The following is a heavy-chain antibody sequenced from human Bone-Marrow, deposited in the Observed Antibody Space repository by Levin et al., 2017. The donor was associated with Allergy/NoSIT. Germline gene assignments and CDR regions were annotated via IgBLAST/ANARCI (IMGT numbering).Heavy chain of an antibody. V-gene: IGHV7-4-1*02. D-gene: IGHD3-16*02. CDR1: GYSFTHYA. Sequence: ASVKVSCKASGYSFTHYAINWVRQAPGQGLEWMGWINIHTGNPTYVQAFTGRFVFSFDTSVITAYLQISSLKAEDTAVYYCAREWPYFSASGSSRPPLDAFDIWGQGTRVTVSS. J-gene: IGHJ3*02. CDR2: INIHTGNP. CDR3: AREWPYFSASGSSRPPLDAFDI.